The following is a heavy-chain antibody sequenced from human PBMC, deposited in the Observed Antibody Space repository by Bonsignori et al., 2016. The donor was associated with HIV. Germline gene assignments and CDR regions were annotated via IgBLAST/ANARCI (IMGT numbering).Heavy chain of an antibody. CDR3: ARGRLRYFDWLNY. CDR2: IYYSGST. D-gene: IGHD3-9*01. Sequence: WIRQPPGKGLEWIGYIYYSGSTNYNPSLKSRVTISVDTSKNQFSLKLSSVTAADTAVYYCARGRLRYFDWLNYWGQGTLVTVSS. J-gene: IGHJ4*02. V-gene: IGHV4-59*01.